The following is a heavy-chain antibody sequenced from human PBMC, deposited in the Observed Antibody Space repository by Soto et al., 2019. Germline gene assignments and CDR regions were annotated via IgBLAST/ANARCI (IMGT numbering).Heavy chain of an antibody. CDR2: IYYSGST. CDR1: GGSICSGGYY. Sequence: QVQLQESGPGLVKPSQTLSLTCTVSGGSICSGGYYWSWIRQHPGKGLEWIGYIYYSGSTYYNPSLKSRVTISTDTSKNQFSLRLSSVTAADRAVYYCARGGRRSPSMDVWGQGTTVTVSS. V-gene: IGHV4-31*03. J-gene: IGHJ6*02. CDR3: ARGGRRSPSMDV.